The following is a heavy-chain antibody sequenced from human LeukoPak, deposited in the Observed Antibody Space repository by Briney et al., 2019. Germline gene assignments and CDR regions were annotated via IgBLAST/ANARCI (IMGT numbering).Heavy chain of an antibody. CDR3: ARDRLFFPLRGLRDKTGSADY. CDR1: GYTFTGYY. Sequence: ASVKVSCKASGYTFTGYYMHWVRQAPGQGLEWMGWINPNSGGTNYAQKFQGRVTMTRDTSISTAYMELSSLRSDDTAVYYCARDRLFFPLRGLRDKTGSADYWGQGTLVTASS. V-gene: IGHV1-2*02. J-gene: IGHJ4*02. CDR2: INPNSGGT. D-gene: IGHD2-15*01.